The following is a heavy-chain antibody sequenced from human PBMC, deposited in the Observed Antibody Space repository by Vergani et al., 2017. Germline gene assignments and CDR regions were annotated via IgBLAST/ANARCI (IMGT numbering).Heavy chain of an antibody. Sequence: QVQLQESGPGLVKPSQTLSLTCTVSGGSISSGSYYWSWIRQPAGKGLEWIGRIYTSGSTSYNPSLKSRVTMSVDTSKNQFSLKLSSVTAADTAVYYCASEKTTAAATYYYFMDVWGK. V-gene: IGHV4-61*02. CDR1: GGSISSGSYY. D-gene: IGHD6-13*01. CDR2: IYTSGST. CDR3: ASEKTTAAATYYYFMDV. J-gene: IGHJ6*03.